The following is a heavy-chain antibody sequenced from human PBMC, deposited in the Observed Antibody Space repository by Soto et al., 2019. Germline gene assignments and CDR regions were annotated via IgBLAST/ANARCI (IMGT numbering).Heavy chain of an antibody. CDR1: GVTFSNYA. CDR2: ITGSGGST. J-gene: IGHJ4*02. V-gene: IGHV3-23*01. CDR3: AKDGAIAAADYFFDY. D-gene: IGHD6-13*01. Sequence: AGGSLRLSWAASGVTFSNYARSWVRQAPGKGLGWVSVITGSGGSTYYADSVKGRFTISRDNSKNTVYLQMNSLRGEDTAVYYCAKDGAIAAADYFFDYWGQGSLVTVSS.